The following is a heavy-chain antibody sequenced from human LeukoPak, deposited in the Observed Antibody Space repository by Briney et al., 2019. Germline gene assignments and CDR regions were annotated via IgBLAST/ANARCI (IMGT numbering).Heavy chain of an antibody. J-gene: IGHJ5*02. V-gene: IGHV4-39*01. CDR1: GGSISSSSSY. CDR3: ARHARIVVVPAAAGGWFDP. CDR2: IYYSGST. D-gene: IGHD2-2*01. Sequence: SETLSLTCTVSGGSISSSSSYWGWIRQPPGKGLQWIGSIYYSGSTYYNPSLKSRVTISVDTSKNQFSLKLSSVTAADTAVYYCARHARIVVVPAAAGGWFDPWGQGTLVTVSS.